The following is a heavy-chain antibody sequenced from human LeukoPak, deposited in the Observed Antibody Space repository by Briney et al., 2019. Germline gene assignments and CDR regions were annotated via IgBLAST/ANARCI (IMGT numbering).Heavy chain of an antibody. Sequence: PGGSLRLSCAASGFTVSSNYMSWVRQAPGKGPEWVSVIYSGGSTYYADSVRGRFTISRDNSKNTLYLQMNSLRAEDTAVYYCARVIGDYEDYWGQGTLVTVSS. CDR1: GFTVSSNY. V-gene: IGHV3-66*01. J-gene: IGHJ4*02. D-gene: IGHD4-17*01. CDR3: ARVIGDYEDY. CDR2: IYSGGST.